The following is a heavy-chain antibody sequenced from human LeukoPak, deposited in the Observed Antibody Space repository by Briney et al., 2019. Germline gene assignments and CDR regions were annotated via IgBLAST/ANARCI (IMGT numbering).Heavy chain of an antibody. CDR3: ARDGYSSGWYGSEQPFDY. V-gene: IGHV4-30-4*08. CDR2: IYYSGST. D-gene: IGHD6-19*01. CDR1: GGSISSGDYY. Sequence: PSETLSLTCTVSGGSISSGDYYWSWIRQPPGKGLEWIGYIYYSGSTYYNPSLKSRVTISVDTSKNQFSLKLSSVTAADTAVYYCARDGYSSGWYGSEQPFDYWGQGTLVTVSS. J-gene: IGHJ4*02.